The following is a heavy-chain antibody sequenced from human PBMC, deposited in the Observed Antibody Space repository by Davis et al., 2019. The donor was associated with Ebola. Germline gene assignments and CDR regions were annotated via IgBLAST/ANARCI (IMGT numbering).Heavy chain of an antibody. CDR1: GFTFSSYA. CDR2: ISGSGGST. CDR3: AKAFGGIAAAGTYFQH. D-gene: IGHD6-13*01. Sequence: GESLKISCAASGFTFSSYAMSWVRQAPGKGLEWVSAISGSGGSTYYADSVKGRFTISRDNSKDTLYLQMNSLRAEDTAVYDCAKAFGGIAAAGTYFQHWGQGTLVTVSS. J-gene: IGHJ1*01. V-gene: IGHV3-23*01.